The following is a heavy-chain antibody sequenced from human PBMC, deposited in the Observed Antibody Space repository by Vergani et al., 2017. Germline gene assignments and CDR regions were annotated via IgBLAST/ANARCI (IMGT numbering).Heavy chain of an antibody. D-gene: IGHD3-10*01. CDR3: ARHGRRMTMVRGVIRPYGMDV. CDR1: GGSVSSGSYY. Sequence: QVQLQESGPGLVKPSETLSLTCTVSGGSVSSGSYYWSWIRQPPGKGLEWIGYIYYSGSTNYNPSLKSRVTISVDTSKNQFSLKLSSVTAADTAVYYCARHGRRMTMVRGVIRPYGMDVWGQGTTVTVSS. J-gene: IGHJ6*02. V-gene: IGHV4-61*01. CDR2: IYYSGST.